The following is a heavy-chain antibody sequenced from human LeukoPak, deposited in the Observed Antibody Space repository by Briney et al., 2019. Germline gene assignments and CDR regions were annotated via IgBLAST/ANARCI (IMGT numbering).Heavy chain of an antibody. V-gene: IGHV6-1*01. CDR3: ARSDSSGSRQEYYYYYYMDV. J-gene: IGHJ6*03. CDR1: GDSVSSNSAA. D-gene: IGHD1-26*01. CDR2: TYYNSKWYN. Sequence: SQTLSLTCAISGDSVSSNSAAWNWIRQSPSRGLEWLGRTYYNSKWYNDYSLSVKSRITINPDTSKNQFSLQLNSVAPEDTAVYYCARSDSSGSRQEYYYYYYMDVWGKGTTVTVSS.